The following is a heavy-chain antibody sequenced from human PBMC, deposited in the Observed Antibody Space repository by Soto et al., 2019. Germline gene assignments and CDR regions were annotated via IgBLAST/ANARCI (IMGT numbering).Heavy chain of an antibody. D-gene: IGHD2-8*01. J-gene: IGHJ5*02. CDR2: VVYIGTT. V-gene: IGHV4-31*03. CDR1: GDAITRDNYY. CDR3: ARGLTFLIWFAP. Sequence: QVQLQASGPGLVKPSQTLALTCTGTGDAITRDNYYWTWIRHLQGGGMEGIGTVVYIGTTFSNPSLKSRLIFSLATSESQFSLRLNSVTAADTAVYYCARGLTFLIWFAPRGQGTPVTVS.